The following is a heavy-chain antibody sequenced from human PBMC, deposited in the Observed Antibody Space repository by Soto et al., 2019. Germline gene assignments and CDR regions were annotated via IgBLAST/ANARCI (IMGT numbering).Heavy chain of an antibody. V-gene: IGHV4-59*08. CDR1: GGSICSYY. CDR2: IYYSGST. CDR3: ARCPITDYDFWSGLPFQYMDV. D-gene: IGHD3-3*01. Sequence: SESLSLTCTVSGGSICSYYWSWIRQPPGKELEWIGYIYYSGSTNYNPSLKSRVTISVDTSKNQFSLKLSSVTAADTAVYYCARCPITDYDFWSGLPFQYMDVWGKGTTVTVSS. J-gene: IGHJ6*03.